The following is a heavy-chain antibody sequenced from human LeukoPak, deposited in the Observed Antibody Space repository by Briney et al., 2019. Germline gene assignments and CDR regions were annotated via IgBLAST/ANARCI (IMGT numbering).Heavy chain of an antibody. D-gene: IGHD6-19*01. Sequence: GGSLRLSCAASGFAFSTFAMGWVRQSPGRGLEWLSTINGGGNTTFYADSVKGRFTISRDNSKNTLYLHMDSLRPDDTAIYYCTKELHVAVAVADYYYFYMDVWGRGTAVTVSS. CDR1: GFAFSTFA. CDR3: TKELHVAVAVADYYYFYMDV. CDR2: INGGGNTT. J-gene: IGHJ6*03. V-gene: IGHV3-23*01.